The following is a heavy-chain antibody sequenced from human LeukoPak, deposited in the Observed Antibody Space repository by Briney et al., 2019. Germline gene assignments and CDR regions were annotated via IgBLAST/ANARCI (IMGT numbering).Heavy chain of an antibody. CDR1: GYTFTDYY. CDR2: INPKNGGT. Sequence: ASVKVSCKASGYTFTDYYLQWVRQAPGQGLEWMGWINPKNGGTKFPRKFQDRVTMTRDTSISTVYMQLSSLTSDDTAIYYCGKSEYTYGLNSWGQGTLVTVSS. D-gene: IGHD5-18*01. J-gene: IGHJ4*02. CDR3: GKSEYTYGLNS. V-gene: IGHV1-2*02.